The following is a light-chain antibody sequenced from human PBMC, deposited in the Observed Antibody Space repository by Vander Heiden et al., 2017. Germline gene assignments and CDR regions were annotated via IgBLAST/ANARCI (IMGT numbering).Light chain of an antibody. J-gene: IGKJ1*01. Sequence: DIVMNQSPDSLAVSLGERTTINCKSSRSVLYSSNNKNYLAWYQQKPGQPPKLLIYWASTRESGVPARFSGSGSGTDFTLTISSLQAADVAVYYCQQYYTPPWTFGQGTKVEIK. CDR1: RSVLYSSNNKNY. V-gene: IGKV4-1*01. CDR2: WAS. CDR3: QQYYTPPWT.